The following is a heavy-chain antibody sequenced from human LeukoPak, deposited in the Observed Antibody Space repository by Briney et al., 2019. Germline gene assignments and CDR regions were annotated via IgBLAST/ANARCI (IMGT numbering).Heavy chain of an antibody. D-gene: IGHD3-22*01. CDR1: GFTVSSNY. Sequence: GGSLRLSCAASGFTVSSNYMSWVRQAPGKGLEWVSVNYSGGSTYYADSVKGRFTISRDNSKNTLYLQMNSLRAEDTAVYYCARDLVYYYDSSLGYWGQGTLVTVSS. CDR2: NYSGGST. V-gene: IGHV3-66*01. CDR3: ARDLVYYYDSSLGY. J-gene: IGHJ4*02.